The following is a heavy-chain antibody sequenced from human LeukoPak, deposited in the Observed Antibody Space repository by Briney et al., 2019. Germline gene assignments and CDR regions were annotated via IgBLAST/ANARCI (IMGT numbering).Heavy chain of an antibody. D-gene: IGHD3-22*01. CDR1: GGSISSSSYY. Sequence: PSGTLSLTCAVSGGSISSSSYYWGWIRQPPGKGLEWIGSIYYSGSTYYNPSLKSRVTISVDTSKNQFSLKLSSVTAADTAVYYCARFYDSSAYNWFDPWGQGTLVTVSS. CDR2: IYYSGST. J-gene: IGHJ5*02. CDR3: ARFYDSSAYNWFDP. V-gene: IGHV4-39*07.